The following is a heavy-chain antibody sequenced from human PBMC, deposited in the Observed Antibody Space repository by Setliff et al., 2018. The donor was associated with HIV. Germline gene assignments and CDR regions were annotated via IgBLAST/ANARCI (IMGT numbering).Heavy chain of an antibody. CDR1: GGSISSYS. D-gene: IGHD5-12*01. CDR2: VFYSGDT. V-gene: IGHV4-59*01. Sequence: PSETLSLTCTASGGSISSYSWSWIRQPQGKGLEWIGFVFYSGDTSYNPSLKRLVTISVDTSKNQISLKLRSVTAADTSGYYCARGWLQFGWFDPWGQGTLVTVSS. CDR3: ARGWLQFGWFDP. J-gene: IGHJ5*02.